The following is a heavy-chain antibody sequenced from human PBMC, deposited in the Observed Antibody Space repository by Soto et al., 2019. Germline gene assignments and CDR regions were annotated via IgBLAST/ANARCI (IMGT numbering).Heavy chain of an antibody. V-gene: IGHV5-51*01. D-gene: IGHD6-6*01. Sequence: PGESLKISCKGSGYRFTGHWIGWVRQMPGKGLEWMGIIYPGDSDIRVTPSFQGQVTISADKSINTAYLQWSSLKASDTALYYCAERFSSPSYDFWGQGTLVTVSS. CDR3: AERFSSPSYDF. CDR2: IYPGDSDI. CDR1: GYRFTGHW. J-gene: IGHJ4*02.